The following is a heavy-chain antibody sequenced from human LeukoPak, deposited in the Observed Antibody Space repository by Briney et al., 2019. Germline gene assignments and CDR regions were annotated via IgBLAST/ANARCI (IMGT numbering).Heavy chain of an antibody. D-gene: IGHD4-23*01. CDR1: GFTLSSHW. CDR3: AQRRNYGGTPRYFDY. Sequence: PGGSLRLSCVASGFTLSSHWMSWVRQAPGKGLEWVSAISGSGGSTYYADSVKGRFTISRDNSKNTLYLQMNSLRAEDTAVYYCAQRRNYGGTPRYFDYWGQGTLVTVSS. CDR2: ISGSGGST. J-gene: IGHJ4*02. V-gene: IGHV3-23*01.